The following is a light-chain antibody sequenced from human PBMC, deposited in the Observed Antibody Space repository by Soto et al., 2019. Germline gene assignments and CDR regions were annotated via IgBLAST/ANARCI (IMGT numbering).Light chain of an antibody. V-gene: IGKV1-5*03. J-gene: IGKJ1*01. CDR2: KAS. CDR1: QSISSW. CDR3: QQYNDNWT. Sequence: IQMTQSPSTLSASVGDRVTITCRASQSISSWLAWYQQKPGKAPKLLIYKASTLQSGVPSRFSGSGSGTEFTLAISSLQPDDSATYYCQQYNDNWTFGQGTKVE.